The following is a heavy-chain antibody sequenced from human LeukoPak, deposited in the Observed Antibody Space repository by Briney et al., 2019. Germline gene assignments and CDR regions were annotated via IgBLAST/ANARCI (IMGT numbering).Heavy chain of an antibody. Sequence: GASVKVSCKASGYTFTGYYMHWVRQAPGQGLEWMGRINPSGGSTSYAQKFQGRVTMTRDTSTSTVYMELSSLRSEDTAVYYCARSAAARLGADYWGQGTLVTVSS. J-gene: IGHJ4*02. V-gene: IGHV1-46*01. CDR1: GYTFTGYY. CDR2: INPSGGST. CDR3: ARSAAARLGADY. D-gene: IGHD6-6*01.